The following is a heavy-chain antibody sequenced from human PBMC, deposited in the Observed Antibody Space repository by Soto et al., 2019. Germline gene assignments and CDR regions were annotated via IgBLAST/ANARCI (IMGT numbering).Heavy chain of an antibody. J-gene: IGHJ4*02. D-gene: IGHD3-22*01. CDR2: IIPIFGTA. CDR1: GGTFSSYA. Sequence: QVQLVQSGAEVKKPGSSVKVSCKASGGTFSSYAISWVRQAPGQGLEWMGGIIPIFGTADYAQKFQARVTSTADESKSTGNMELSSLRSGDTAVYYCASHYDSSGYYYRGLDYWGQGTLVTVSS. V-gene: IGHV1-69*12. CDR3: ASHYDSSGYYYRGLDY.